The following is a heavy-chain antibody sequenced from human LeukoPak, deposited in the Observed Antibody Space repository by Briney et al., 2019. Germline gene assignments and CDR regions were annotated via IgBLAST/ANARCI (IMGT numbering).Heavy chain of an antibody. Sequence: SETLSLTCTVSGGSISSYYWSWIRRPPGKGLEWIGYIYTSGGTNYNPSLKSRVTISVDTSKNQCSLKLSYVTAADTAVYYCATRHIVGATSWFDLWGQGTLVTVSS. D-gene: IGHD1-26*01. V-gene: IGHV4-4*09. CDR3: ATRHIVGATSWFDL. J-gene: IGHJ5*02. CDR2: IYTSGGT. CDR1: GGSISSYY.